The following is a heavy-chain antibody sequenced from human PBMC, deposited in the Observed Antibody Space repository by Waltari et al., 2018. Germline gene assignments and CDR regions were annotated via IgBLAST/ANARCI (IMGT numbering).Heavy chain of an antibody. CDR2: FYPGDSDT. Sequence: EVQLVQSGAEVKKPGESLKISCQGSGYSFTTNWIDWVRQAPGKGLEWMGIFYPGDSDTRYSPSFQGQVTISADKSISTAYLQWSSLKASDTAMYYCARHRGSPGYYYGMDVWGQGTMVTVSS. D-gene: IGHD1-26*01. CDR1: GYSFTTNW. CDR3: ARHRGSPGYYYGMDV. V-gene: IGHV5-51*01. J-gene: IGHJ6*02.